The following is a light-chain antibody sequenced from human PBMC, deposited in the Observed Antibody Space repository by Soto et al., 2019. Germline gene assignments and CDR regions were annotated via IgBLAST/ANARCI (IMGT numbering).Light chain of an antibody. J-gene: IGKJ5*01. CDR2: DAS. V-gene: IGKV1-5*01. CDR1: QTISSW. CDR3: QQYHTSSIT. Sequence: DFQMTQSPSTLSASVGDRVTITCRASQTISSWLAWYQQKPGKAPTLLIYDASTLERGVPSRFSGTGSGTEFTLSIDSLQPDDFATYYCQQYHTSSITFGQGTRLGI.